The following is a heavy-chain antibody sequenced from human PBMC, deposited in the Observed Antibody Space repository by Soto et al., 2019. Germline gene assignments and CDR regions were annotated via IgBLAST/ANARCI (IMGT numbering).Heavy chain of an antibody. Sequence: VASVKVSCKASGYTFTSYGISWVRQAPGQGLEWMGWISAYNGNTNYAQKLQGRVTMTTDTSTSTAYMELRSLRSDDTAVYYCATPRWELPEGSSLDAFDIWGQGTMVTVSS. D-gene: IGHD2-15*01. J-gene: IGHJ3*02. V-gene: IGHV1-18*01. CDR3: ATPRWELPEGSSLDAFDI. CDR2: ISAYNGNT. CDR1: GYTFTSYG.